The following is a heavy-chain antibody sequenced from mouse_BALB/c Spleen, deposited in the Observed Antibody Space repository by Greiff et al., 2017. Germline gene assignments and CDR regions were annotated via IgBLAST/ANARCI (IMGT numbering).Heavy chain of an antibody. CDR3: ARDYYGSSLYAMDY. V-gene: IGHV5-6-3*01. D-gene: IGHD1-1*01. J-gene: IGHJ4*01. CDR1: GFTFSSYG. Sequence: DVKLVESGGGLVQPGGSLKLSCAASGFTFSSYGMSWVRQTPDKRLELVATINSNGGSTYYPDSVKGRFTISRDNAKNTLYLQMSSLKSEDTAMYYCARDYYGSSLYAMDYWGQGTSVTVSS. CDR2: INSNGGST.